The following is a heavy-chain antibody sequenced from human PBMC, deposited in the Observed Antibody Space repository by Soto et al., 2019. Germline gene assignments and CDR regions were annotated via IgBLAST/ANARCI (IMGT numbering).Heavy chain of an antibody. V-gene: IGHV3-33*01. CDR2: IWYDGSHK. CDR3: ARTSTDYDFWSGYPYYYYYGMDV. J-gene: IGHJ6*02. CDR1: GFTFRSFG. Sequence: QVQMVESGGGVVQPWRSLRLSCAASGFTFRSFGMHWVRQAPGKGLEWVAVIWYDGSHKYYADSVKGRFTISRDNSKNTLYLQMNSLRAEDTAVYYCARTSTDYDFWSGYPYYYYYGMDVWGQGTTVTVSS. D-gene: IGHD3-3*01.